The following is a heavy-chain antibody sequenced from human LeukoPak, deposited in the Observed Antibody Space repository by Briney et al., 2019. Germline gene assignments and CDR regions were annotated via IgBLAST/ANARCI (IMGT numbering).Heavy chain of an antibody. Sequence: ARSLRLSCAAYGFNLRDYWMDWVRQAPGKGLLWVSRLGTDGTNTNYAHSVKGRFTISRDNATSTLYLQLDSLSAEDTALYSCVRDPSNSGNWFDLWGQGTLVTVSS. CDR3: VRDPSNSGNWFDL. CDR1: GFNLRDYW. D-gene: IGHD4-11*01. V-gene: IGHV3-74*01. CDR2: LGTDGTNT. J-gene: IGHJ5*02.